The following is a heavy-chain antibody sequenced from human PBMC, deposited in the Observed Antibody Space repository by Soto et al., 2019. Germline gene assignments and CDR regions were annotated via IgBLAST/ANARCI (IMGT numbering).Heavy chain of an antibody. CDR2: IVPMSGGP. CDR1: GANFINYS. CDR3: ARVGIRRIPDDLGGGYHFQGLDV. V-gene: IGHV1-69*13. Sequence: SVKVSCKASGANFINYSFSWMRQAPGQGLEWLGGIVPMSGGPNFAETFHDRLSISADASTGTVTMKLSSLTSDDTAVYYCARVGIRRIPDDLGGGYHFQGLDVWGQGTTVTVSS. J-gene: IGHJ6*02. D-gene: IGHD3-16*02.